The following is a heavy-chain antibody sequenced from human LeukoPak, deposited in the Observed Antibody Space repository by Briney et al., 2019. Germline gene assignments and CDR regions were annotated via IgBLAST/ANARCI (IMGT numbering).Heavy chain of an antibody. J-gene: IGHJ6*02. D-gene: IGHD2-8*02. CDR2: IFYSGST. CDR3: AREVLAKNYGMDV. CDR1: GGSITSYY. V-gene: IGHV4-59*01. Sequence: SETLSLTCTVSGGSITSYYWNWIRQPPGKGLEWVGYIFYSGSTNYNPSLKSRVTISVDTSKNQFSLKLSSVTAADTAVYYCAREVLAKNYGMDVWGQGTTVTVSS.